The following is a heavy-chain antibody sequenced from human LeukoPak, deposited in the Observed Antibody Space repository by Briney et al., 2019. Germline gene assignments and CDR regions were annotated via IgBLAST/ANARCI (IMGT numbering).Heavy chain of an antibody. CDR2: INHSGST. V-gene: IGHV4-34*01. J-gene: IGHJ5*02. D-gene: IGHD3-9*01. CDR3: ARGVILRYFVHLERYNWFDP. Sequence: SETLSLTCAVYLGSFSGYYWSWIRQPPGKGLEWIGEINHSGSTNYNPSLKSRVTISVDTSKNQFSLKLSSVTAADTAVYYCARGVILRYFVHLERYNWFDPWGQGTLVTVSS. CDR1: LGSFSGYY.